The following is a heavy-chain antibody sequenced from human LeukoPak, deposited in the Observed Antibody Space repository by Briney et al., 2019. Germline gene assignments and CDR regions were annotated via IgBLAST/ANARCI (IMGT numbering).Heavy chain of an antibody. V-gene: IGHV3-30-3*01. J-gene: IGHJ4*02. D-gene: IGHD3-22*01. CDR1: GFTFSSYA. Sequence: PGGSLRLSCAASGFTFSSYAMHWVRQAPGKGLEWVAVISYDGSNKYYADSVKGRFTISRDNSKNTLYLQMNSLRAEDTAVYYCARAATIVVVNAYYFDYWGQGTLVTVSS. CDR3: ARAATIVVVNAYYFDY. CDR2: ISYDGSNK.